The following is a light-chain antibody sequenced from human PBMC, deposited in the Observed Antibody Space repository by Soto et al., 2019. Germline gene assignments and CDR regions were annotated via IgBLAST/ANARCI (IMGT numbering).Light chain of an antibody. V-gene: IGKV1-5*03. CDR2: GAS. J-gene: IGKJ1*01. CDR1: QSTSSW. Sequence: DILMTQSPSTLSASVGETVTLTCRASQSTSSWVAWYQQRPGKPPKLVIYGASTLERGVPSRFSGSGSGTEFTLTIAGLQPDDFATYYCQQYGSYSSGPFGQGTKVDIK. CDR3: QQYGSYSSGP.